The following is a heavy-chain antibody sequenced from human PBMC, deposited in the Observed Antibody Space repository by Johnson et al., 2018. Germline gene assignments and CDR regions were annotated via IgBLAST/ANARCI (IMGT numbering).Heavy chain of an antibody. CDR3: ARSQAVQH. CDR2: ISYDGSNK. V-gene: IGHV3-30-3*01. J-gene: IGHJ1*01. Sequence: QVQLVESGGGVVQPGRSLRLSCAASGFTFSSYAMHWVRQAPGKGLEWVAVISYDGSNKYYADSMKGRFTISRDNSKNTLYLQMNSLRAEDTAVYYCARSQAVQHWGQGTLVTVSS. CDR1: GFTFSSYA.